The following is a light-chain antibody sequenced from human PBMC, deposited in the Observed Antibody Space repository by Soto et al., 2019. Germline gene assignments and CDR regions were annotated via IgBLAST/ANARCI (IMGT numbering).Light chain of an antibody. Sequence: DIQMTQSPSTLSASVGDRVTITCRASQSIGDSLAWYQQKPGKAPYLLISDVSSLERGVPSRFSGSGSGTEFTLTISSMQPDDFATFYCQQYNGYSRTFGQGNKVEI. V-gene: IGKV1-5*01. CDR1: QSIGDS. J-gene: IGKJ1*01. CDR2: DVS. CDR3: QQYNGYSRT.